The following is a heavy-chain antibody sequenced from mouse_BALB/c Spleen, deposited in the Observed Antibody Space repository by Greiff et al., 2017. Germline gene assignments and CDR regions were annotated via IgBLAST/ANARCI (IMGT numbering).Heavy chain of an antibody. CDR3: ARNGYGNYGGAY. Sequence: QVQLQQSGPGLVQPSQSLSITCTVSGFSLTSYGVHWVRQSPGKGLEWLGVIWSGGSTDYNAAFISRLSISKDNSKSQVFFKMNSLQANDTAIYYCARNGYGNYGGAYWGQGTLVTVSA. CDR2: IWSGGST. V-gene: IGHV2-2*02. J-gene: IGHJ3*01. D-gene: IGHD2-1*01. CDR1: GFSLTSYG.